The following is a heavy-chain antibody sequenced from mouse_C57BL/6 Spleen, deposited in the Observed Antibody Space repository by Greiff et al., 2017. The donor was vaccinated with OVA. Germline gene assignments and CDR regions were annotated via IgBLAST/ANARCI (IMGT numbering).Heavy chain of an antibody. CDR3: AREGIYLYYFDY. J-gene: IGHJ2*01. CDR1: GFTFSDYY. V-gene: IGHV5-16*01. D-gene: IGHD1-1*01. Sequence: EVKLVESEGGLVQPGSSMKLSCTASGFTFSDYYMAWVRQVPEKGLEWVANINYDGSSTYYLDSLKSRFIISRDNAKNILYLQMSSLKSEDTATYYCAREGIYLYYFDYWGQGTTLTVSS. CDR2: INYDGSST.